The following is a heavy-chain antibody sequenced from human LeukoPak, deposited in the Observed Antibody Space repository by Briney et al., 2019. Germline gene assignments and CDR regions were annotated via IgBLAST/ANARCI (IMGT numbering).Heavy chain of an antibody. V-gene: IGHV1-69*06. CDR2: IIPIFGTA. CDR1: GGTFSIYA. Sequence: SVTVSYKASGGTFSIYAISWVRQAPGQGLEWMGRIIPIFGTANYAQKFQGRVTITADKSTSTAYMELSSLRSEDTAVYYCARWSDSSGYYNAEYFQHWGQGTLVTVSS. J-gene: IGHJ1*01. CDR3: ARWSDSSGYYNAEYFQH. D-gene: IGHD3-22*01.